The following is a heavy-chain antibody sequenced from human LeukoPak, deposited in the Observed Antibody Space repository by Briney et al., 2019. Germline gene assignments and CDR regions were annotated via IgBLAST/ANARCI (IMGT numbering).Heavy chain of an antibody. V-gene: IGHV3-21*01. CDR2: ISSSSSYI. D-gene: IGHD3-10*01. Sequence: GGSLRLSCAASGFTFSSYSMNWVRQAPGKGLEWVSSISSSSSYIYYADSVKGRFTTSRDNAKNSLYLQMNSLRAEDTAVYYCARRGYGSGDYNWFDPWGQGTLVTVSS. J-gene: IGHJ5*02. CDR1: GFTFSSYS. CDR3: ARRGYGSGDYNWFDP.